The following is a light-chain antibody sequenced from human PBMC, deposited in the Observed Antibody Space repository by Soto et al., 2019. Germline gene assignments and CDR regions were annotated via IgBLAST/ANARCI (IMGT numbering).Light chain of an antibody. CDR3: QQYGSSPYT. Sequence: EIMLTQSPGTLSLSPGERATLSCRASQSVSSFLTWYQQKPGQAPRLLIYGASSRATGIPDRFSGSGSGTDFTLTISRLEPEDFAVYYCQQYGSSPYTFGQGTKLEIK. CDR2: GAS. CDR1: QSVSSF. J-gene: IGKJ2*01. V-gene: IGKV3-20*01.